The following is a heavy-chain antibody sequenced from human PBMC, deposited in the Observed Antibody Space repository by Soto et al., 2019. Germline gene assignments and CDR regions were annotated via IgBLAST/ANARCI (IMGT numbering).Heavy chain of an antibody. CDR1: GFSFSSYS. D-gene: IGHD2-2*01. V-gene: IGHV3-48*01. CDR3: ARDYCRTTSCRFDY. Sequence: GGSLRLSCAASGFSFSSYSMNWVRQAPGKGLEWVSYISSSSSTIYYADSVKGRFTISRDNAKNSLYLQMSSLRAEDTAVYYCARDYCRTTSCRFDYWGQGTLVTVSS. CDR2: ISSSSSTI. J-gene: IGHJ4*02.